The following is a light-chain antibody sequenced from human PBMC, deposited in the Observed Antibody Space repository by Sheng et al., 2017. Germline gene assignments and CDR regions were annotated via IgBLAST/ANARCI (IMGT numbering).Light chain of an antibody. CDR3: QQYNSAPYT. CDR2: KAS. V-gene: IGKV1-NL1*01. Sequence: DIQMTQSPSSLSASVGDRVTITCRASQDIDKSVAWYQHKPGKAPNLLLYKASRLESGVPSRFSGSGSGTDYTVTISSLQPEDFATYYCQQYNSAPYTFGQGTKLEI. CDR1: QDIDKS. J-gene: IGKJ2*01.